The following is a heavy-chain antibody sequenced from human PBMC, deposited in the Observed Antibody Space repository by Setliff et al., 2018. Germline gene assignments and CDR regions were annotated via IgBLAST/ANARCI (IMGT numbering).Heavy chain of an antibody. V-gene: IGHV1-46*01. CDR2: INPSSGRT. CDR3: ARDVFPYHYEGAFDI. Sequence: SVKVSCKASGYTFTSHYMHWVRQAPGLGLEWMGTINPSSGRTSYAQKFQGRVTMTRDTSTSIVYMDMSSLRSEDTAVYYCARDVFPYHYEGAFDIWGQGTMVTVSS. D-gene: IGHD3-22*01. CDR1: GYTFTSHY. J-gene: IGHJ3*02.